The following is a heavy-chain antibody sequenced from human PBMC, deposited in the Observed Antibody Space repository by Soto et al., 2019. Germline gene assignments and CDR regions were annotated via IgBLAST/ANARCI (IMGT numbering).Heavy chain of an antibody. D-gene: IGHD3-22*01. CDR1: GGTFSSYA. J-gene: IGHJ3*02. CDR2: IIPIFGTA. CDR3: ARAYYYDSSARGVFDI. Sequence: GASVKVSCKASGGTFSSYAISWVRQAPGQGLEWMGGIIPIFGTANYAQKFQGRVTITADESTSTAYMELSSLRSEDTAVYYCARAYYYDSSARGVFDIWGQGTMVTV. V-gene: IGHV1-69*13.